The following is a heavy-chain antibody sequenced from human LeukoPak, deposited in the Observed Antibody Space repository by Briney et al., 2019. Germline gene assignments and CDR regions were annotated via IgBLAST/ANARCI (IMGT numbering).Heavy chain of an antibody. D-gene: IGHD3-22*01. Sequence: PGGSLRLSCAASGFTFSSYAMTWVRQAPGKGLEWVSTISGSGGKTYYPDSVKGRFTISRDNSNHTLYLQMNSLRAEGTAIYYCAKPAYYYESSGYEFDFWGQGTLVTVSS. V-gene: IGHV3-23*01. CDR2: ISGSGGKT. J-gene: IGHJ4*02. CDR3: AKPAYYYESSGYEFDF. CDR1: GFTFSSYA.